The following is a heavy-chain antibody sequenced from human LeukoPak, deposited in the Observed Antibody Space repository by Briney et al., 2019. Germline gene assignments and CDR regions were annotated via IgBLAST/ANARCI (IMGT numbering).Heavy chain of an antibody. CDR3: AKAQVRGVSSLLPNY. CDR2: ITGSGGNT. Sequence: GGSLRLSCAASAFTFSSYAMSWVRQAPGKGLEWVSAITGSGGNTYYADSVKGRFTISRDNSKNTLYLQMNSLRAEDTAVYYCAKAQVRGVSSLLPNYWGQGTLVTVSS. V-gene: IGHV3-23*01. J-gene: IGHJ4*02. D-gene: IGHD3-10*01. CDR1: AFTFSSYA.